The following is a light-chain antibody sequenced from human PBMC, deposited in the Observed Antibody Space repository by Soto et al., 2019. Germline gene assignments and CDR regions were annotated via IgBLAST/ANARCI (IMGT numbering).Light chain of an antibody. CDR3: AAWDDSLNGYV. CDR1: SSNIGNNA. J-gene: IGLJ1*01. Sequence: QSVLTQPPSVSEAPRQRVTISCSGSSSNIGNNAVNWYQQLPGKAPKLLIYYDDLLPSGVSDRFSGSKSGTSASLAISGLQSEDEADYYCAAWDDSLNGYVFGTGNKV. CDR2: YDD. V-gene: IGLV1-36*01.